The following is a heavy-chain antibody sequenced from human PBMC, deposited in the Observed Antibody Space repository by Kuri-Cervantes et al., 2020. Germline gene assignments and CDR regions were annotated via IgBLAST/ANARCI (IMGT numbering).Heavy chain of an antibody. D-gene: IGHD3-10*01. Sequence: ETLSLTCAASGFTFSDYYMSWIRQAPGKGLEWVSAISGSGGSKYYADSVKGRFTISRDNSKNTLYLQMNSLRAEDTAVYYCARDGSGSYYNHLPCYFDYWGQGTLVTVSS. V-gene: IGHV3-23*01. CDR2: ISGSGGSK. CDR3: ARDGSGSYYNHLPCYFDY. J-gene: IGHJ4*02. CDR1: GFTFSDYY.